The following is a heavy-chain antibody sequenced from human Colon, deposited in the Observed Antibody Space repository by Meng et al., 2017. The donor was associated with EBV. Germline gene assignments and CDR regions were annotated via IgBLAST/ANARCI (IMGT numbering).Heavy chain of an antibody. Sequence: VQPLESSPGLVKPSPTLSLPCTSSGGAISSGGYYWIWIRQHPGKGLEWIVYIHSSGSTYYNPSLRSRLTISVDTSKTQFSLKLSSVTAADTAVYYCARASYGSWGPLGESWFDPWGQGTLVTVSS. CDR3: ARASYGSWGPLGESWFDP. CDR2: IHSSGST. J-gene: IGHJ5*02. V-gene: IGHV4-31*03. CDR1: GGAISSGGYY. D-gene: IGHD3-10*01.